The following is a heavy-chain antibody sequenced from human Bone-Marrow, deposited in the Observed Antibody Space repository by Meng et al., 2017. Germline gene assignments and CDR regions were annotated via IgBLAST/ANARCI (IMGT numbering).Heavy chain of an antibody. CDR1: GFTFSSYW. CDR2: INSDGSST. CDR3: ARVESTYDSGSYLFLHLYGMDV. Sequence: LSLTFAAPGFTFSSYWMHWVRQAPGKGLVWVSRINSDGSSTSYADSVKGRFTISRDNAKNTLYLQMNNLRDEDTAVYYCARVESTYDSGSYLFLHLYGMDVWGQGTTVTVSS. V-gene: IGHV3-74*01. D-gene: IGHD1-26*01. J-gene: IGHJ6*02.